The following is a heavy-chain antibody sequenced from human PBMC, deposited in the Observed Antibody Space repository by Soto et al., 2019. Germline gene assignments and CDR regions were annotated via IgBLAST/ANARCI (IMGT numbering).Heavy chain of an antibody. CDR1: GFPFGSRA. D-gene: IGHD6-6*01. Sequence: QLVESGGGVVRPGTSLRLSCSASGFPFGSRAMHWVRQAPGKGLEWVAIISYDGKSTYYSAPVKGRFFISRDNSQNTLYVQMNSLTTEDTSLYYGARNLRLGSSCGFNAFSDAAFDVWGRGTMVTASS. V-gene: IGHV3-30*03. J-gene: IGHJ3*01. CDR3: ARNLRLGSSCGFNAFSDAAFDV. CDR2: ISYDGKST.